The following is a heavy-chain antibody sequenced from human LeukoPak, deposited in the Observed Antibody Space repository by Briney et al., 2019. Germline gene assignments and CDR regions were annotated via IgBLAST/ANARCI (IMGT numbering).Heavy chain of an antibody. D-gene: IGHD2-21*02. Sequence: PSETMSLTCTVSGGSIISGGYHCSWIRQPPGKGLEWISYIHHSGDTSYNPSFKGRLSISVGTPNNHFSLRLSSVTAADTAMYYCAGLYCGGDCGEGEHCFAPWGQGTLVTVSS. CDR1: GGSIISGGYH. CDR3: AGLYCGGDCGEGEHCFAP. CDR2: IHHSGDT. J-gene: IGHJ5*02. V-gene: IGHV4-31*03.